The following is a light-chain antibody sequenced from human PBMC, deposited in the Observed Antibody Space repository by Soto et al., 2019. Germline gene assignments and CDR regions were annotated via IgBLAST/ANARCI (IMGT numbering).Light chain of an antibody. J-gene: IGLJ2*01. CDR1: SSDVGGYNY. CDR3: SPYAGSRV. V-gene: IGLV2-8*01. CDR2: EVS. Sequence: QSVLTQPPSASGSPGQSVTISCSGTSSDVGGYNYVSWYQQHPGKAPKLMIYEVSKRPSGVPDRFSGSKSGNTASLTVSGLQAEDEADYYCSPYAGSRVFGGGTKVTVL.